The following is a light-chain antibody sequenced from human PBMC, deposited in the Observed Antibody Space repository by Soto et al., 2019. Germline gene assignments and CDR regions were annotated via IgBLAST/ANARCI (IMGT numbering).Light chain of an antibody. J-gene: IGKJ1*01. V-gene: IGKV3-20*01. CDR1: QTIRSNY. CDR3: QQYGSSPWT. CDR2: GAS. Sequence: ETVLTQSPGTLSLSPGERATLSCRASQTIRSNYLAWYRQTPGQAPRLLIYGASNRATRIADRFSGSGSGTDFTLIISRLEPEDFAPYYCQQYGSSPWTFGQGTKVEIK.